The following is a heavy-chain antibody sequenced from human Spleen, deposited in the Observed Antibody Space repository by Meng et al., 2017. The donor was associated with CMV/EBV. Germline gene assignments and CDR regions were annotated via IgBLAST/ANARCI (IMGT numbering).Heavy chain of an antibody. CDR3: ARGGDFWT. Sequence: SETLSLTCTVSGGSMKRNTYFWSWIRQPPGKGLEWIGYVYYSGVTKYNPSLKSRVTISVDTSKNQFSLKLSSVTAADTAVYYCARGGDFWTWGQGTLVTVSS. CDR1: GGSMKRNTYF. V-gene: IGHV4-61*01. D-gene: IGHD3/OR15-3a*01. CDR2: VYYSGVT. J-gene: IGHJ4*02.